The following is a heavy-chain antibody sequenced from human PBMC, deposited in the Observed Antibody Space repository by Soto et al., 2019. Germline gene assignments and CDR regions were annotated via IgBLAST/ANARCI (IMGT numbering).Heavy chain of an antibody. D-gene: IGHD2-2*01. V-gene: IGHV1-18*01. CDR2: ISAYNGNT. CDR1: GYTFTSYG. J-gene: IGHJ5*02. CDR3: ARDLWVAYCSSTSCYAPQYWFDP. Sequence: ASVKVSCKASGYTFTSYGISWVRQAPGQGLEWMGWISAYNGNTNYAQKLQGRVTMTTDTSTSTAYMELRSLRSDDTAVYFCARDLWVAYCSSTSCYAPQYWFDPWGQGTLVTVSS.